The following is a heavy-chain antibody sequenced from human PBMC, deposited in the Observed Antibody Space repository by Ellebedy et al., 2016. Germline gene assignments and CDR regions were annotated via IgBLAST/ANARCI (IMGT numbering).Heavy chain of an antibody. CDR1: GFTVSTNY. J-gene: IGHJ5*02. D-gene: IGHD2-15*01. CDR2: IFSDGNK. CDR3: ARGVGSGWFNP. V-gene: IGHV3-53*01. Sequence: GGSLRLSCAASGFTVSTNYMKWVRQAPGKGLEWVSAIFSDGNKYYADSVKGRFTISRDNSKNTLYLQMNSLRAEDTAVYYCARGVGSGWFNPWGQGTLVTVSS.